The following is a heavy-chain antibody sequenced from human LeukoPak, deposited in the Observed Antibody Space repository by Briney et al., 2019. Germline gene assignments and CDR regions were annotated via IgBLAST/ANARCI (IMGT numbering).Heavy chain of an antibody. CDR2: INPRTGST. CDR1: GYTFTSYY. Sequence: ASVKVSCKASGYTFTSYYIFWVRQDPGQGLEWMGIINPRTGSTSYSQKFQGRVTMTRDMSTSTVYMELSSLRSEDTAVYYCARVSGWYQKYYFDYWGQGTLVTVSS. J-gene: IGHJ4*02. D-gene: IGHD6-19*01. V-gene: IGHV1-46*01. CDR3: ARVSGWYQKYYFDY.